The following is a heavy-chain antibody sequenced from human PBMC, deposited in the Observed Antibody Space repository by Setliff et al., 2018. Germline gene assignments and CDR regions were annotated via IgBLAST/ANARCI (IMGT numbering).Heavy chain of an antibody. D-gene: IGHD1-26*01. CDR1: GFTFSSYS. V-gene: IGHV3-21*04. Sequence: GGSLRLSCAASGFTFSSYSLNWVRQAPGKGLEWVSSISSSSSYIYYADSVKGRFTISRDNAENSLYLQMNSLRAEDTALYYCARALYSGSYSYWGQGTLVTVSS. J-gene: IGHJ4*02. CDR3: ARALYSGSYSY. CDR2: ISSSSSYI.